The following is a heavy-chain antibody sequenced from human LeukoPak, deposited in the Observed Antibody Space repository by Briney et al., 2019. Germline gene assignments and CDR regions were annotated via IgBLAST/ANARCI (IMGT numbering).Heavy chain of an antibody. CDR2: INTDGSST. CDR3: ASTRRDGYNYWAY. D-gene: IGHD5-24*01. V-gene: IGHV3-74*01. J-gene: IGHJ4*02. Sequence: GGSLRLSCAASGFTFSSYWMHWVRQAPGKGLVWVSRINTDGSSTNYADSVKGRFTISRDNAKNTLHLQMNSLRAEDTAVYYCASTRRDGYNYWAYWGQGTLVTVSS. CDR1: GFTFSSYW.